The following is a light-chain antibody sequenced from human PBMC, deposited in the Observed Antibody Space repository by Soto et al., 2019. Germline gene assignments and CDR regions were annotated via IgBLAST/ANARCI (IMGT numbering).Light chain of an antibody. CDR3: QQYNNWPWT. J-gene: IGKJ1*01. CDR1: QSISDA. CDR2: GAS. Sequence: EIVLTQSSATLSLSAGGRATLSCIASQSISDALAWYQQKPGQAPRLLIHGASTRAPGFPARFSGSGSGTDFTLTISSLQSEDFAVYYCQQYNNWPWTFGQGTKGDIK. V-gene: IGKV3-15*01.